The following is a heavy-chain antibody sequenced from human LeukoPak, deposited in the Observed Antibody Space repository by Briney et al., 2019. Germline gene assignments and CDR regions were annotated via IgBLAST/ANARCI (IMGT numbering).Heavy chain of an antibody. Sequence: PGGSLRLSCAASGFTFSSYAMHWVRQAPGKGLEWVAVISYDGSNKYYADSVKGRFTISRDNSKNTLYLQMNSLRAEDTAVYYCARPKWELLFGDNWFDPWGQGTLVTVSS. CDR2: ISYDGSNK. CDR1: GFTFSSYA. J-gene: IGHJ5*02. CDR3: ARPKWELLFGDNWFDP. V-gene: IGHV3-30-3*01. D-gene: IGHD1-26*01.